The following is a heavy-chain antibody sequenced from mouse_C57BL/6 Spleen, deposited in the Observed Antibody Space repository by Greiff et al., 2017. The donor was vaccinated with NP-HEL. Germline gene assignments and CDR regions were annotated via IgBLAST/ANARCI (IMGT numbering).Heavy chain of an antibody. D-gene: IGHD1-1*01. Sequence: QVQLQQPGAELVKPGASVKLSCKASGYTFTSYWMQWVKQRPGQGLEWIGEIDPSDSYTNYNQKFKGKATLTVDTSSSTDYMQLSSLTSEDSAVYYCARVTTVVDDYWGQGTTLTVSS. J-gene: IGHJ2*01. CDR3: ARVTTVVDDY. V-gene: IGHV1-50*01. CDR1: GYTFTSYW. CDR2: IDPSDSYT.